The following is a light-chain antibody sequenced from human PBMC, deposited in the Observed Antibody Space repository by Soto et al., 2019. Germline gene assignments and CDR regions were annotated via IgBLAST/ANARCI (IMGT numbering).Light chain of an antibody. CDR2: EGS. V-gene: IGLV2-23*01. J-gene: IGLJ3*02. CDR1: SSDVGSYNL. Sequence: QSALTQPDSVSGSPGQSITIYCTGTSSDVGSYNLVSWYQQHPGKAPKLMIYEGSKRPSGVSNRFSGSKSGNTASLTISGLQAEDEADYYCCSYAGSSTWVFGGGTKVTVL. CDR3: CSYAGSSTWV.